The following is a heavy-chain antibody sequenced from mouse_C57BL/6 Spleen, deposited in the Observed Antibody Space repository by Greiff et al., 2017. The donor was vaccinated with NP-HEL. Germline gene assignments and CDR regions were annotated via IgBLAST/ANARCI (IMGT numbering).Heavy chain of an antibody. CDR1: GYTFTDNE. CDR2: IDPETGGT. Sequence: VQLQQSGAELVRPGASVTLSCKASGYTFTDNEMHWVKQTPVHGLEWIGAIDPETGGTAYNQKFKGKAILTADKSSSTAYMELRSLTSEDSAVYYCTRIYYDYQLYYFDYWGQGTTLTVSS. CDR3: TRIYYDYQLYYFDY. J-gene: IGHJ2*01. D-gene: IGHD2-4*01. V-gene: IGHV1-15*01.